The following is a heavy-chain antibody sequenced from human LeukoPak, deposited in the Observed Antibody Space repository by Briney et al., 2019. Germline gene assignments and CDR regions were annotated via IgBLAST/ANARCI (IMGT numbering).Heavy chain of an antibody. CDR1: GYTFSSYA. Sequence: SVKVSCKASGYTFSSYAISWVRQAPGQGLEWMGRIITILGIANYAQKFQGRVTITADKSTSTAYMELSSLRSEDTAVYYCARSPHLDYWGQGTLVTVSS. CDR2: IITILGIA. V-gene: IGHV1-69*04. J-gene: IGHJ4*02. CDR3: ARSPHLDY.